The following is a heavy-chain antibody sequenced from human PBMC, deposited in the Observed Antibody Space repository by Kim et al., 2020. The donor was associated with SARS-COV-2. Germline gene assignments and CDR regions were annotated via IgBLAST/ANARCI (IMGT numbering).Heavy chain of an antibody. V-gene: IGHV1-3*01. Sequence: ASVKVSCKASGYTFTSYAMHWVRQAPGQRLEWMGWINAGNGNTKYSQKFQGRVTITRDTSASTAYMELSSLRSEDTAVYYCARAPGYSYGLFDYWGQGTLVTVSS. D-gene: IGHD5-18*01. J-gene: IGHJ4*02. CDR2: INAGNGNT. CDR3: ARAPGYSYGLFDY. CDR1: GYTFTSYA.